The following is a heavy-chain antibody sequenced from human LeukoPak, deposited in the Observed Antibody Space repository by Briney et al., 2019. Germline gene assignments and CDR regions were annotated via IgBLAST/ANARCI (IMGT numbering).Heavy chain of an antibody. J-gene: IGHJ6*02. CDR2: INHSGST. Sequence: LSETLSLTCAVYGGSFCGYYWSWIRQPPGKGLEWIGEINHSGSTNYNPSLKSRVTISVDTSKNQFSLKLSSVTAADTAVYYCASLKARTYYYYGMDVWGQGTTVTVSS. V-gene: IGHV4-34*01. CDR3: ASLKARTYYYYGMDV. CDR1: GGSFCGYY.